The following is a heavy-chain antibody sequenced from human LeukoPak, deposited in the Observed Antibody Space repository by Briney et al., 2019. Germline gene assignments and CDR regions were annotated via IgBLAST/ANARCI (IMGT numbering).Heavy chain of an antibody. V-gene: IGHV1-46*01. CDR1: GYTFTIYY. CDR3: ARDSFRVAVAGY. J-gene: IGHJ4*02. CDR2: INPSGGST. Sequence: ASVRVSSKPSGYTFTIYYLHWVRHAPGQGRAWMGLINPSGGSTSYAQKFQGRVTMTRDTSTSTVYMELSSLRSEDTAVYYRARDSFRVAVAGYWGQGTLVTVSS. D-gene: IGHD6-19*01.